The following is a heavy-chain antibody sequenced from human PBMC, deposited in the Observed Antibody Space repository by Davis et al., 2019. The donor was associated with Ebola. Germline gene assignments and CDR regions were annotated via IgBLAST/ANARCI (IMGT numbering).Heavy chain of an antibody. J-gene: IGHJ3*02. D-gene: IGHD6-25*01. CDR2: SYPGNSDT. Sequence: GESPKISCKGSGYSFTRYWIGWVRQMPGKGLEWMGISYPGNSDTRYSPSFQGQVTISADKSISTAYLQWNSLKASDTAMYFCARPRIAAAYDAFDIWGQGTMVTVSS. V-gene: IGHV5-51*01. CDR3: ARPRIAAAYDAFDI. CDR1: GYSFTRYW.